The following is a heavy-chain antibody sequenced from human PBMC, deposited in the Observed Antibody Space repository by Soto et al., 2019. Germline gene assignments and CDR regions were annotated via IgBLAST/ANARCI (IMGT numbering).Heavy chain of an antibody. D-gene: IGHD3-22*01. CDR2: IWYDGSNK. CDR1: GFTFSSYG. V-gene: IGHV3-33*01. J-gene: IGHJ6*01. CDR3: ARDDPSSSGYYSPPRGGYYGMDV. Sequence: QVQLVESGGGVVQPGRSLRLSCAASGFTFSSYGMHWVRQAPGKGLEWVAVIWYDGSNKYYADSVKGRFTISRDNSKNSLYMQMTSLGAEDTAVYYCARDDPSSSGYYSPPRGGYYGMDVWGQGSTVTVSS.